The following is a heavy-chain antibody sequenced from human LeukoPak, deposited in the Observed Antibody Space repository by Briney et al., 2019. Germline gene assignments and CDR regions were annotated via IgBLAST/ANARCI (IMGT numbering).Heavy chain of an antibody. CDR2: INHSGST. CDR3: ARQGRSYYYYYYMDV. Sequence: SETLSLTCAVYGGSFSGYYWSWIRQPPGKGLEWIGEINHSGSTNYNPSLKSRVTISVDTSKNQFSLKLSSVTAADTAVYYCARQGRSYYYYYYMDVWGKGTKVTVSS. D-gene: IGHD2-15*01. J-gene: IGHJ6*03. CDR1: GGSFSGYY. V-gene: IGHV4-34*01.